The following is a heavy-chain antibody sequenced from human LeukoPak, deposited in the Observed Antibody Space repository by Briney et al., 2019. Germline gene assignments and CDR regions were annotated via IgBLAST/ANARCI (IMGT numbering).Heavy chain of an antibody. J-gene: IGHJ6*03. CDR3: AEAIRATSHYYYYMDV. D-gene: IGHD1-26*01. CDR1: GFTFSSYG. V-gene: IGHV3-30*18. CDR2: ISYDGSNK. Sequence: GRSLRLSCAASGFTFSSYGMHWVRQAPGKGLEWVAVISYDGSNKYYADSVKGRFTISRDNSKNTLYLQINSLRADDTAVYYCAEAIRATSHYYYYMDVWGKGTTVTVSS.